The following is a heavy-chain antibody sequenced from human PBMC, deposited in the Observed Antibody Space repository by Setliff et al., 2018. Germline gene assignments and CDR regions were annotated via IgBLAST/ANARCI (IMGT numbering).Heavy chain of an antibody. J-gene: IGHJ3*02. V-gene: IGHV3-30*02. D-gene: IGHD3-16*01. CDR1: GFVFGTYG. CDR2: VRFDGSYK. CDR3: SRDPNGDYVGAFDS. Sequence: GESLKISCAASGFVFGTYGMHWVRQAPGKGLDWVASVRFDGSYKVYADSVKGRFTISRDNSKNTLYLQMNSLRAEDSALYYCSRDPNGDYVGAFDSWGQGTMVTVSS.